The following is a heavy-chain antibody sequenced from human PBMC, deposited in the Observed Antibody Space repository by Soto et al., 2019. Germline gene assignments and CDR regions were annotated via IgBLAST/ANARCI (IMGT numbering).Heavy chain of an antibody. J-gene: IGHJ6*03. CDR1: GYTFTSYD. V-gene: IGHV1-8*01. CDR3: ARGRRVVAAIPTDYYYYMDV. Sequence: ASVKVSCKASGYTFTSYDINWVRQATGQGLEWMGWMNPNSGNTGYAQKFQGRVTMTRNTSISTAYMELSSLRSEDTAVYYCARGRRVVAAIPTDYYYYMDVWGKGTTVTVSS. D-gene: IGHD2-15*01. CDR2: MNPNSGNT.